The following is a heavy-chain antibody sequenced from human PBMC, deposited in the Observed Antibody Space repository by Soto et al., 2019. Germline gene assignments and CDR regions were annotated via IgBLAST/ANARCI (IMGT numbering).Heavy chain of an antibody. Sequence: SETLSLTCAVYGGSLSGYFWSWVRQPPGKGLEWIGEINHSGSTNYNPSLKSRVTISADTSKHQFSLRLRSVTAADSAIYYCASYHYYHFWFGSGHYMDVWGKGTTVTVS. V-gene: IGHV4-34*01. D-gene: IGHD3-3*01. CDR3: ASYHYYHFWFGSGHYMDV. CDR1: GGSLSGYF. J-gene: IGHJ6*03. CDR2: INHSGST.